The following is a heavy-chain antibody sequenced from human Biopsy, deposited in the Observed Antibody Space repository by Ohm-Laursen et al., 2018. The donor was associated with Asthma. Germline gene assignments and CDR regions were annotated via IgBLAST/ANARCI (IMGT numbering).Heavy chain of an antibody. CDR3: ARGPELDV. J-gene: IGHJ6*02. CDR2: TNERGVT. V-gene: IGHV4-34*01. Sequence: TLSLTCDVYPGSFSGFFWTWIRQSPGKELEWIGETNERGVTNNNPSLKSRVIISIDTYWNRVSLKLTSVTAADTAVYYCARGPELDVWGQGTTVTVSS. CDR1: PGSFSGFF.